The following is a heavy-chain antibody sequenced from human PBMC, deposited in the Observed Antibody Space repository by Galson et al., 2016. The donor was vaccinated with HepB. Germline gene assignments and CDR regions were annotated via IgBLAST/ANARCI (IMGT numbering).Heavy chain of an antibody. CDR1: GYTFTNYG. CDR2: INANDGHT. Sequence: SVKVSCKASGYTFTNYGITWVRQAPGQGLQWVGWINANDGHTNYGHILQGRVTMTTDTSTSTVYMELRSLRSDDTAVYYCARDRYSGSYYVGAFDIWGQGTMVTVS. J-gene: IGHJ3*02. D-gene: IGHD1-26*01. CDR3: ARDRYSGSYYVGAFDI. V-gene: IGHV1-18*01.